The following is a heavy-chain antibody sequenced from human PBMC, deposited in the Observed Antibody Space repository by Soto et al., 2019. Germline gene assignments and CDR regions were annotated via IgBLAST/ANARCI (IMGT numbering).Heavy chain of an antibody. J-gene: IGHJ4*02. CDR2: INTDGSST. D-gene: IGHD4-4*01. CDR1: GFTFSSYW. V-gene: IGHV3-74*01. Sequence: GGSLRLSCAASGFTFSSYWMHWVRQVPGRGLLWVSRINTDGSSTNYADSVKGRFTISRDNSKNTLYLQMNSLRAEDTAVYYCAREDHSTYNYWGQGTLVTVSS. CDR3: AREDHSTYNY.